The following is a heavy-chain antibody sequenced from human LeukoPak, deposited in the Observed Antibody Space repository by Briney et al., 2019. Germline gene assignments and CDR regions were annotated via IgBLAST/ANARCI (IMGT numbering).Heavy chain of an antibody. V-gene: IGHV4-39*07. D-gene: IGHD5-24*01. Sequence: SETLSLTCIVSGDTIDTRHFYWTWIRQPPGKVLEWIGSIYYNLSTSYNPSLLSRGTISVDTSKNQFSLRLTSVTAADTAMYYCAKGGDVYKVGNYWGPGTMVTVSS. CDR2: IYYNLST. CDR3: AKGGDVYKVGNY. CDR1: GDTIDTRHFY. J-gene: IGHJ1*01.